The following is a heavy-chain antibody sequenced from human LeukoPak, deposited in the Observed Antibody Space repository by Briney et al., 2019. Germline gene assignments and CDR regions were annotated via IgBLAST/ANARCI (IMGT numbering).Heavy chain of an antibody. CDR1: GFTFSNYA. V-gene: IGHV3-33*08. CDR3: ARDGVGSHGSGGMDV. CDR2: IWYDGSNK. D-gene: IGHD5-24*01. J-gene: IGHJ6*02. Sequence: PGGSLRLSCAASGFTFSNYAMSWVRQAPGKGLEWVAVIWYDGSNKYYADSVKGRFTISRDTSKNTLYLQMNSLRAEDTAVYYCARDGVGSHGSGGMDVWGQGTTVTVSS.